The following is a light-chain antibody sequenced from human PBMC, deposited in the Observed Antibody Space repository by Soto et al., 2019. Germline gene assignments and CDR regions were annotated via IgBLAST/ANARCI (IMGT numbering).Light chain of an antibody. Sequence: QSVLTQPPSVSAAPGQKVTISCSGSNSNIGNNYVSWYQQLPGTAPKLLIYDNNKRPSGIPDRFSGSKSATSATLGITGLQTGDEADYYCGTWDSSLSAELFGGGTKLTVL. V-gene: IGLV1-51*01. CDR1: NSNIGNNY. J-gene: IGLJ2*01. CDR3: GTWDSSLSAEL. CDR2: DNN.